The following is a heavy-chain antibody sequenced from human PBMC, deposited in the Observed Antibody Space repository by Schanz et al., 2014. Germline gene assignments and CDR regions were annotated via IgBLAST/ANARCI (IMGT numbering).Heavy chain of an antibody. Sequence: QLQLVQSGAEVKKPGASVKVSCKASGYTFTDYGLSWVRQAPGQGLEWLGGIRPDNGHTTYSQKVRDRVIFTTDTSANTAYMELRSLRYEDTALYYCARGTMPGSFDIWGQGTMXTVSS. V-gene: IGHV1-18*01. CDR2: IRPDNGHT. CDR3: ARGTMPGSFDI. D-gene: IGHD2-2*01. J-gene: IGHJ3*02. CDR1: GYTFTDYG.